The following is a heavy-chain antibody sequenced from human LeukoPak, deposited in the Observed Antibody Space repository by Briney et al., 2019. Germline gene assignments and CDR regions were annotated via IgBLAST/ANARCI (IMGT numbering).Heavy chain of an antibody. CDR3: ARDEGHYGSAYGMDV. D-gene: IGHD3-10*01. CDR2: IYYSGST. J-gene: IGHJ6*02. CDR1: GGSISSYY. V-gene: IGHV4-59*13. Sequence: SETLSLTRTVSGGSISSYYWGWIRQPPGKGLEWIGYIYYSGSTNYNPSLKSRVTISVDTSKNQFSLKLSSVTAADTAVYYCARDEGHYGSAYGMDVWGQGTTVTVSS.